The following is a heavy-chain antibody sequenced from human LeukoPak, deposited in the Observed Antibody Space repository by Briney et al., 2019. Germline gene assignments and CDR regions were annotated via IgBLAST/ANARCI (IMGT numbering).Heavy chain of an antibody. J-gene: IGHJ4*02. CDR2: ISYDGSNK. D-gene: IGHD4-17*01. CDR3: AKESTVTTPYYFDH. Sequence: GGSLRLSCAASGFTFSSYGMHWVRQAPGKGLEWVAVISYDGSNKYYADSVKGRFTISRDNSKNTLYLQMNSLRAEDTAVYYCAKESTVTTPYYFDHWGQGTLVTVSS. V-gene: IGHV3-30*18. CDR1: GFTFSSYG.